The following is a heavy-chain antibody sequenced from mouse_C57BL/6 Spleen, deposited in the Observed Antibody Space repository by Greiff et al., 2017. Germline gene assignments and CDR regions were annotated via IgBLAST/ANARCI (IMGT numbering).Heavy chain of an antibody. D-gene: IGHD2-2*01. J-gene: IGHJ3*01. CDR3: ARHEEGIYYGYDGAWFAY. CDR2: FYPGSGSI. CDR1: GYTFTEYT. Sequence: VQLQQSGAELVKPGASVKLSCKASGYTFTEYTIHWVKQRSGQGLEWIGWFYPGSGSIKYNEKFKDKATLTADKSSSTVYKELSRLTSEDSAVYFCARHEEGIYYGYDGAWFAYWGQGTLVTVSA. V-gene: IGHV1-62-2*01.